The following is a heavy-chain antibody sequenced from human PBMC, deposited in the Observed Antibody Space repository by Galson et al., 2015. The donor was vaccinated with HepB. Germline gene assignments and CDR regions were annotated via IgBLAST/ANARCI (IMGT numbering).Heavy chain of an antibody. CDR1: GFTFSSYW. CDR3: ARGFAAAGTDY. D-gene: IGHD6-13*01. J-gene: IGHJ4*02. V-gene: IGHV3-74*01. Sequence: SLRLSCAASGFTFSSYWMHWVRQGPGKGLVWVSRINSDESSTSYADFVKGRFTISRDNAKNTLYLQMSSLRAEDTAVYYCARGFAAAGTDYWGQGTLVTVSS. CDR2: INSDESST.